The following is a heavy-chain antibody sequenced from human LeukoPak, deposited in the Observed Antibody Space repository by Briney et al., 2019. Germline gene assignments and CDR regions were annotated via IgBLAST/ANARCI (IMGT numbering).Heavy chain of an antibody. V-gene: IGHV1-18*01. CDR1: GYTFTNYG. Sequence: ASVRVSCKASGYTFTNYGITWVRHAPGQGLEWMGWISAYSGNTNYVQKFQGRVTMATDASTSTAYMELRSLRSDDTAIYYCARDIATVVHQDWGQGTLVTVSS. D-gene: IGHD2-2*01. CDR2: ISAYSGNT. CDR3: ARDIATVVHQD. J-gene: IGHJ4*02.